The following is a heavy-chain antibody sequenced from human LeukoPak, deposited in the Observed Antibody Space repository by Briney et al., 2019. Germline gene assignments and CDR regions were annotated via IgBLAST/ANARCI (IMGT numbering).Heavy chain of an antibody. V-gene: IGHV1-3*01. CDR2: INAGNGNT. Sequence: ASVKVSCKASGYTFTSYATHWVRQAPGQRLEWMGWINAGNGNTKYSQKFQGRVTITRDTSASTAYMELSSLRSEDTAVYYCAGGPLYDYVWGSYLSYWGQGTLVTVSS. D-gene: IGHD3-16*02. CDR3: AGGPLYDYVWGSYLSY. J-gene: IGHJ4*02. CDR1: GYTFTSYA.